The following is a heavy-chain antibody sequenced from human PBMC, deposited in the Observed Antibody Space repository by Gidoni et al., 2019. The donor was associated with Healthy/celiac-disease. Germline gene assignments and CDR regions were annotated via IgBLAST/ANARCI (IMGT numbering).Heavy chain of an antibody. CDR3: ARYQASITMVRGVIDRPPGPPSQGSYGDNWFDP. J-gene: IGHJ5*02. CDR1: GFTVSSNY. CDR2: IYSGGST. Sequence: EVQLVESGGGLVQPGGSLRLSCAASGFTVSSNYLSWVRQAPGNGLEWVPVIYSGGSTYYADSVKGRFTISRDNSKNTLYLQMNSLRAEDTAVYYCARYQASITMVRGVIDRPPGPPSQGSYGDNWFDPWGQGTLVTVSS. V-gene: IGHV3-66*01. D-gene: IGHD3-10*01.